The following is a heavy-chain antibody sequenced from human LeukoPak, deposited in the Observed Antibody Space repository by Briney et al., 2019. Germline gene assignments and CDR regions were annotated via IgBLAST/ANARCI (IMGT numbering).Heavy chain of an antibody. CDR3: SRRPQFYYYMDV. CDR2: INSGGST. V-gene: IGHV3-53*01. CDR1: GFTVSSNY. D-gene: IGHD6-6*01. J-gene: IGHJ6*03. Sequence: GGSLRLSCAASGFTVSSNYMNWVRRAPGKGLEWVSMINSGGSTYYVDSVKGRFTISRDNSKNTLYLQMNSLRAEDTAVYYCSRRPQFYYYMDVWGKGTPVTVSS.